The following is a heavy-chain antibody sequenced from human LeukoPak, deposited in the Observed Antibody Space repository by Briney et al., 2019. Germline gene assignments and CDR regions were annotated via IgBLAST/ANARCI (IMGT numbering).Heavy chain of an antibody. CDR3: ARFLYCSSTSCYFHFDY. V-gene: IGHV1-18*01. D-gene: IGHD2-2*01. Sequence: ASVNVSCKASGYTFTSYGISWVRQAPGQGLEWMGWISAYNGNTNYAQKLQGRVTMTTDTSTSTAYMELRSLRSDDTAVYYCARFLYCSSTSCYFHFDYWGQGTLVTVSS. CDR2: ISAYNGNT. J-gene: IGHJ4*02. CDR1: GYTFTSYG.